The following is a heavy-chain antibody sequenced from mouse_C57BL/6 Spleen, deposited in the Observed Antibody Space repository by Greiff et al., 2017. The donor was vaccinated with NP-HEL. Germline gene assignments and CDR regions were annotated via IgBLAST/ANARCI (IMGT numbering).Heavy chain of an antibody. J-gene: IGHJ1*03. V-gene: IGHV5-4*01. D-gene: IGHD4-1*01. CDR3: ARANWDYYWYFEV. Sequence: EVHLVESGGGLVKPGGSLKLSCAASGFTFSSYAMSWVRQTPEKRLEWVATISDGGSYTYYPDNVTGRFTISRDNAKNNLYLQMSHLKSEDTAMYYCARANWDYYWYFEVWGTGTTVTVSS. CDR1: GFTFSSYA. CDR2: ISDGGSYT.